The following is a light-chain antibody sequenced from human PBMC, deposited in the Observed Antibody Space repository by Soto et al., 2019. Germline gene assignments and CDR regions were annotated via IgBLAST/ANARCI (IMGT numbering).Light chain of an antibody. CDR3: QQYYTTLALT. Sequence: DIVMTQSPDSLAVSLGERATINCKSSQSVLYSSNNKNYLAWYQQKPGQPPKLLIYWASTRESGVPDRFSGSGSGTDFTLTISSLQAEDVAVYYCQQYYTTLALTFGGGTKGDIK. CDR2: WAS. V-gene: IGKV4-1*01. CDR1: QSVLYSSNNKNY. J-gene: IGKJ4*01.